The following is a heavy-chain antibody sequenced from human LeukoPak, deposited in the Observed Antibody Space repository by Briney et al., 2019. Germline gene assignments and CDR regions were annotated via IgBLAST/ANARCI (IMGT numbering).Heavy chain of an antibody. D-gene: IGHD6-19*01. CDR1: GYTFTGYY. CDR2: INPSTGGT. J-gene: IGHJ4*02. Sequence: SVKVSCKASGYTFTGYYMHWVRQAPGQGLEWMGWINPSTGGTNSAQKFQGRVTMARDTSITTAYMDLSRLTSDDTAVYYCARYSRGWLFDYWGQGTLVTVSS. V-gene: IGHV1-2*02. CDR3: ARYSRGWLFDY.